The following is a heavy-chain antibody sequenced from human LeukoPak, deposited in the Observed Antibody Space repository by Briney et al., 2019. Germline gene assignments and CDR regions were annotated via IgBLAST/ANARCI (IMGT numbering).Heavy chain of an antibody. D-gene: IGHD1-26*01. J-gene: IGHJ4*02. V-gene: IGHV1-2*02. CDR2: INPNSGGT. CDR1: GYTFTSYG. Sequence: ASVKVSCKASGYTFTSYGISWVRQAPGQGLEWMGWINPNSGGTNYAQKFQGRVTMTRDTSISTAYMELSRLRSDDTAVYYCARVDSGSYHPFDYWGQGTLVTVSS. CDR3: ARVDSGSYHPFDY.